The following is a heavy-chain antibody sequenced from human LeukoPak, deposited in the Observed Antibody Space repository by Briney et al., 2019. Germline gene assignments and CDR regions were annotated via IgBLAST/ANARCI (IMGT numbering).Heavy chain of an antibody. V-gene: IGHV4-4*02. CDR1: GGSINIDNW. D-gene: IGHD4-17*01. Sequence: SGTLSLTCAVSGGSINIDNWWSWVRQPPGKGLEWIGEIYHSGSTNYNPSLKSRVTISVDKSKNQFSLKLSSVTAADTAVYYCASTTVTIPRMDVWGQGTTVTVSS. CDR3: ASTTVTIPRMDV. CDR2: IYHSGST. J-gene: IGHJ6*02.